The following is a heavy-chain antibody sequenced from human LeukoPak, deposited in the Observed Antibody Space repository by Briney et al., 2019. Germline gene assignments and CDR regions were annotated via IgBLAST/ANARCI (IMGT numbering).Heavy chain of an antibody. CDR3: ARARVVVAASYNWFDP. V-gene: IGHV4-31*03. Sequence: PSETLSLTCTVSGGSISSGGYYWSWIRQHPGKGLEWIGYIYYSGSTYYNPSLKSRVTISVDTSKNQFSLKLSSVTAADTAVYYCARARVVVAASYNWFDPWGQGTLVTVSP. CDR1: GGSISSGGYY. D-gene: IGHD2-15*01. CDR2: IYYSGST. J-gene: IGHJ5*02.